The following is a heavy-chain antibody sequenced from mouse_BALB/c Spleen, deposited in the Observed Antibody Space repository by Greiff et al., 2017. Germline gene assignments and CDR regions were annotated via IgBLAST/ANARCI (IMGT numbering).Heavy chain of an antibody. D-gene: IGHD1-1*01. CDR3: ARYYYYGYAMDY. CDR1: GYTFSSYW. V-gene: IGHV1-9*01. Sequence: VQLVESGAELMKPGASVKISCKATGYTFSSYWIEWVKQRPGHGLEWIGEILPGSGSTNYNEKFKGKATFTADTSSNTAYLQLSSLTSEDTAVYYCARYYYYGYAMDYWGQGTSVTVSS. J-gene: IGHJ4*01. CDR2: ILPGSGST.